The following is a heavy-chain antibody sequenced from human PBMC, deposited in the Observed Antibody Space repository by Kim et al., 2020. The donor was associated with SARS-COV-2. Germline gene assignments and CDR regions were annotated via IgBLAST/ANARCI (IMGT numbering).Heavy chain of an antibody. Sequence: GGSLRLSCAASGFTFSSYAMSWVRQAPGKGLEWVSVIYSGGSSTYYADSVKGRFTISRDNSKNTLYLQMNSLRAEDTAVYYCATRGYDYVWGSYRPYYFDYWGQGTLVTVSS. D-gene: IGHD3-16*02. J-gene: IGHJ4*02. CDR3: ATRGYDYVWGSYRPYYFDY. CDR2: IYSGGSST. V-gene: IGHV3-23*03. CDR1: GFTFSSYA.